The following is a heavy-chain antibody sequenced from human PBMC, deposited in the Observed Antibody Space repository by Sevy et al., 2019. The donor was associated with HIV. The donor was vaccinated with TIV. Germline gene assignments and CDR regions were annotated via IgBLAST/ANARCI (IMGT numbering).Heavy chain of an antibody. D-gene: IGHD3-10*01. Sequence: GGSVRLSCAASGFTFSSYSMNWVRQAPGKGLEWVSSISSSSSYIYYADSVKGRFTISRDNAKNSLYLQMNSLRAEDTAVYYCARDSYYYGSGSYSDDAFDIWGQGTMVTVSS. CDR1: GFTFSSYS. CDR2: ISSSSSYI. CDR3: ARDSYYYGSGSYSDDAFDI. V-gene: IGHV3-21*01. J-gene: IGHJ3*02.